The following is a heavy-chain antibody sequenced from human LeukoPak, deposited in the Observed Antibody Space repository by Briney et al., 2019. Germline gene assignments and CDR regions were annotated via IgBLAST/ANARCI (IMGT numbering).Heavy chain of an antibody. CDR3: AKGRCSGGSCYGRGFDY. V-gene: IGHV3-23*01. CDR2: ISGSGGST. Sequence: PGGSLRLSCAASGLTFNSYAMSWVRQAPGKGLEWVPAISGSGGSTYYADSVKGRFTISRDNSKNTLYLQMNSLRAEDTAVYYCAKGRCSGGSCYGRGFDYWGQGTLVTVSS. CDR1: GLTFNSYA. D-gene: IGHD2-15*01. J-gene: IGHJ4*02.